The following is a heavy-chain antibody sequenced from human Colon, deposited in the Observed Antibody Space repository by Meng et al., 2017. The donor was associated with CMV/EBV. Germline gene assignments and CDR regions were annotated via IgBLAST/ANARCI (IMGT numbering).Heavy chain of an antibody. J-gene: IGHJ4*02. CDR1: GFSFRTYE. CDR3: AGGGDY. V-gene: IGHV3-48*03. Sequence: GESLKISCAASGFSFRTYEMNWVRQAPGKGLEWISHISSSATTTYYTDSVKGRFTISRDNAKNSLYLQMNNLGADDTAVYYCAGGGDYWGQGTLVTVSS. CDR2: ISSSATTT. D-gene: IGHD3-10*01.